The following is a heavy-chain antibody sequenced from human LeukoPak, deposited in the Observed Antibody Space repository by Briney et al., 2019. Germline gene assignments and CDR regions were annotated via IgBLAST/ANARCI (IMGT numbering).Heavy chain of an antibody. Sequence: SQTLSLTCTVSGGSISSGGYYWSWIRRHPGQGLEWTGYIHKSGSTYYNPSLESRVTISVDTSKNQFSLKLGSVTAVDTAMYYCARVTTAAWSDPWGHGTLVTV. D-gene: IGHD4-11*01. CDR3: ARVTTAAWSDP. V-gene: IGHV4-31*03. CDR1: GGSISSGGYY. J-gene: IGHJ5*02. CDR2: IHKSGST.